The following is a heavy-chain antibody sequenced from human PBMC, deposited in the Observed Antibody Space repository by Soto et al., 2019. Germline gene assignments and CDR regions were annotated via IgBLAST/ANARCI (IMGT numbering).Heavy chain of an antibody. D-gene: IGHD2-15*01. CDR2: ISGSGGST. CDR1: GFTFSSYA. V-gene: IGHV3-23*01. J-gene: IGHJ4*02. CDR3: ATTAGYFDYFDY. Sequence: GGSLRLSCAASGFTFSSYAMSWVRQAPGKGLEWVSAISGSGGSTYYADSVKGRFTISRDNAKNSLYLQMNSLRAEDTAVYYCATTAGYFDYFDYWGQGTLVTVSS.